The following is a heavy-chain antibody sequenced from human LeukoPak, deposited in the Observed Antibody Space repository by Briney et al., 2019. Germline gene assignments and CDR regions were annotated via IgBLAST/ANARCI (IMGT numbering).Heavy chain of an antibody. V-gene: IGHV4-39*05. CDR2: IYYSGST. CDR3: VGIYDAFDI. D-gene: IGHD5-12*01. CDR1: GGSISSSSYY. Sequence: SETPSLTCTVSGGSISSSSYYWGWIRQPPGKGLEWIGSIYYSGSTYYNPSLKSRVTISVDTSKNQFSLKLSSVTAADTAVYYCVGIYDAFDIWGQGTMVTVSS. J-gene: IGHJ3*02.